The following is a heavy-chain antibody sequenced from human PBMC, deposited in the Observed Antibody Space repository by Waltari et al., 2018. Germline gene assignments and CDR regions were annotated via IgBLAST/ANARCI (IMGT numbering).Heavy chain of an antibody. CDR2: IYHSGST. CDR1: GYSISSGYY. J-gene: IGHJ4*02. Sequence: QVQLQESGPGLVKPSETLSLTCAVSGYSISSGYYWGWIRQPPGKGLEWIGSIYHSGSTYYNPSLKSRVTISVDTSKNQFSLKLSSVTAADTAVYYCARAEYYFDYWGQGTLVTVSS. V-gene: IGHV4-38-2*01. CDR3: ARAEYYFDY.